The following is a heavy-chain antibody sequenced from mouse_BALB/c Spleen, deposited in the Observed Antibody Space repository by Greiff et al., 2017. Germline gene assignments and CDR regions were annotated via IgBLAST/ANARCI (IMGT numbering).Heavy chain of an antibody. CDR3: ARDRGGFYAMDY. CDR1: GFTFSSFG. CDR2: ISSGSSTI. V-gene: IGHV5-17*02. Sequence: EVKLVESGGGLVQPGGSRKLSCAASGFTFSSFGMHWVRQAPEKGLEWVAYISSGSSTIYYADTVKGRFTISRDNPKNTLFLQMTSLRSEDTAMYYWARDRGGFYAMDYWGKGTSVIRLL. D-gene: IGHD1-1*02. J-gene: IGHJ4*01.